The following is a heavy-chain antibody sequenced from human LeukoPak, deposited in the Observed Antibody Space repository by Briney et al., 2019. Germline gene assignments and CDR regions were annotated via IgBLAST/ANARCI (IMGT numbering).Heavy chain of an antibody. J-gene: IGHJ4*02. D-gene: IGHD3-22*01. V-gene: IGHV3-49*04. CDR3: TRASDSSGYSTLFDY. CDR1: GFTFGDYA. Sequence: PGGSLRLSCTASGFTFGDYAMSWVRQAPGKGLEWVGFIRSKAYGGTTEYAASVKGRFTISRDDSKSIAYLQMNSLKTEDTAVYYCTRASDSSGYSTLFDYWGQGTLVTVSS. CDR2: IRSKAYGGTT.